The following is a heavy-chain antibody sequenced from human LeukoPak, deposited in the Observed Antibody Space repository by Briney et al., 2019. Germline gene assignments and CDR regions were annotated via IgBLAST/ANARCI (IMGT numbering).Heavy chain of an antibody. CDR2: IRYDGSNK. D-gene: IGHD4-11*01. Sequence: GGSLRLSCAASGFTFSSYGMHWVRQAPGKGLEWVAFIRYDGSNKYYADSVKGRFTISRDNSKNTLYLQMNSLRAEDTAVYYCARGIGYSNYGGIDYWGQGTLVTVSS. J-gene: IGHJ4*02. CDR1: GFTFSSYG. V-gene: IGHV3-30*02. CDR3: ARGIGYSNYGGIDY.